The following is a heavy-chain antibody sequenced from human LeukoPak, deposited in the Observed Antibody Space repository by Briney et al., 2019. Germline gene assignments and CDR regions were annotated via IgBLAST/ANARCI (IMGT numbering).Heavy chain of an antibody. CDR2: INPNSGGT. D-gene: IGHD1-26*01. Sequence: GASVKVSCKASVYTFTNFYIHWVRQAPGQGLEWMGWINPNSGGTNYAQKFQGRVTMTRDTSISTAYMELSRLRSDDTAVYYCAREWGRELHNYFDYWGQGTLVTVSS. CDR1: VYTFTNFY. V-gene: IGHV1-2*02. J-gene: IGHJ4*02. CDR3: AREWGRELHNYFDY.